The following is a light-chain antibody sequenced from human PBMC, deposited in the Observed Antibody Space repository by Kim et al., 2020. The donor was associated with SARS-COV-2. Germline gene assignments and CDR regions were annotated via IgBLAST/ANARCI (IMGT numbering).Light chain of an antibody. CDR3: QSYDSTDYV. V-gene: IGLV6-57*03. Sequence: LTQPHSVSGSPGKTITISCTRSSDDITTNYVQWYQQRPGSAPTTVIYEDNRRPSGVPDRFSGSIDSSSNSASLTISGLQTEDEADYYCQSYDSTDYVFGTGTKVTVL. CDR2: EDN. CDR1: SDDITTNY. J-gene: IGLJ1*01.